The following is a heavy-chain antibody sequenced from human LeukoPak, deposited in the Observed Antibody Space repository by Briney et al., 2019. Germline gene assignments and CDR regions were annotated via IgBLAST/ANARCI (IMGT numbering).Heavy chain of an antibody. CDR3: ARVKYYGSGSHWFDP. Sequence: PSETLSLTCTVSGGSISSYYWSWIRQPPGKGLEWIGYIYYSGSTNYNPSLKSRVTISVDTSKNQFSLKLSSVTAADTAVYYCARVKYYGSGSHWFDPWGQGTLVTVSS. V-gene: IGHV4-59*01. J-gene: IGHJ5*02. CDR1: GGSISSYY. D-gene: IGHD3-10*01. CDR2: IYYSGST.